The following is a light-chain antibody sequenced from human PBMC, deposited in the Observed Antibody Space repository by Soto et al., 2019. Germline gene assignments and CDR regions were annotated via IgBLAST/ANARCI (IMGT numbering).Light chain of an antibody. Sequence: ESLLTQSPGTLSLSPVERATLSCRASQSVSSSYLAWYQQKLGQAPRLLIFGASTRATGIPDRFSGSGSGTNFTLTISRLEPEDFAVYFCQHYGTFGQGTKVDIK. V-gene: IGKV3-20*01. CDR3: QHYGT. CDR2: GAS. J-gene: IGKJ1*01. CDR1: QSVSSSY.